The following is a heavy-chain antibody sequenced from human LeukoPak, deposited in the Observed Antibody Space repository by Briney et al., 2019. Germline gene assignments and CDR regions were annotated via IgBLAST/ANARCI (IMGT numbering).Heavy chain of an antibody. CDR1: GFTFSSYE. CDR3: AKGRSWELLSPLDY. D-gene: IGHD1-26*01. V-gene: IGHV3-48*03. CDR2: ISSSGSTI. Sequence: PGGSLRLSCAASGFTFSSYEMNWVRQAPGKGLEWVSYISSSGSTIYYADSVKGRFTISRDNSKNTLYLQMNSLRAEDTAVYYCAKGRSWELLSPLDYWGQGTLVTVSS. J-gene: IGHJ4*02.